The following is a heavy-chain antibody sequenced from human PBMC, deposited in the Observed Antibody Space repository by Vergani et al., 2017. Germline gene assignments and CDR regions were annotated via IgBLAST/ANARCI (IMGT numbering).Heavy chain of an antibody. Sequence: QVQLLESGPGLLKPSETLSLTCSVSGYSITSGYYWGWVRQPPGRGLEWIGSIYYTGSTYYNPSLKSRVTISIDTSKNQFSRKLSSVTAADTAVYYWARDLRRFDNWGQGTLVTVSS. D-gene: IGHD5/OR15-5a*01. CDR2: IYYTGST. CDR3: ARDLRRFDN. V-gene: IGHV4-38-2*02. CDR1: GYSITSGYY. J-gene: IGHJ4*02.